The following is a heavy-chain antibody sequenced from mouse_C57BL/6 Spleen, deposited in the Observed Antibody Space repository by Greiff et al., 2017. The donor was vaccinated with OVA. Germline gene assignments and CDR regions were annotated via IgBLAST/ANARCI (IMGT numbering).Heavy chain of an antibody. J-gene: IGHJ4*01. Sequence: VQLQQPGAELVRPGSSVKLSCKASVYTFTSYWMDWVKQRPGQGLEWIGNIYPSDSETHYNQKFKDKATLTVDKSSSTAYMQLSSLTSEDSAVYYCARYYYAMDYWGQGTSVTVSS. CDR1: VYTFTSYW. V-gene: IGHV1-61*01. CDR2: IYPSDSET. CDR3: ARYYYAMDY.